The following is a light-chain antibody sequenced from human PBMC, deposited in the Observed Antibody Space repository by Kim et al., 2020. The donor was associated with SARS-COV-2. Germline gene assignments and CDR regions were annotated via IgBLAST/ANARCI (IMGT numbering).Light chain of an antibody. CDR2: DAS. V-gene: IGKV1-33*01. Sequence: DIQMTQSPSSLSASVGDRVTITCQASQDIRNYLNWYQQKPVKAPKHLIYDASNLETGVPSRFSGSGCGTDFTFTISSLQPEDIATYYCQQYDNLPFTFGPGTKVDIK. CDR1: QDIRNY. J-gene: IGKJ3*01. CDR3: QQYDNLPFT.